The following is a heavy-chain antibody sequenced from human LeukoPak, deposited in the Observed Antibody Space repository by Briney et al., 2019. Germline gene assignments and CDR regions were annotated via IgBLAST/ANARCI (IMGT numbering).Heavy chain of an antibody. J-gene: IGHJ5*02. CDR2: ISGSEDRT. CDR1: GFSFNNYA. V-gene: IGHV3-23*01. D-gene: IGHD3-16*02. CDR3: SKTYRADP. Sequence: GGSLRLSCVGSGFSFNNYAMSWVRQAPGKGLEWVSGISGSEDRTHYADSVKGRFTISRDHSKNPVFLQMNSLRVDDTAVYYCSKTYRADPWGQGALVSVSS.